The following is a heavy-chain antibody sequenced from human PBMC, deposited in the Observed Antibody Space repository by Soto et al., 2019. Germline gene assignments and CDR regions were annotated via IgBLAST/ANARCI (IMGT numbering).Heavy chain of an antibody. V-gene: IGHV4-34*01. D-gene: IGHD3-10*01. J-gene: IGHJ4*02. CDR1: GGSFSGYY. CDR3: ARGPPLLLWFGELSGFDY. Sequence: QVQLQQWGAGLLKPSETLSLTCAVYGGSFSGYYWSWIRQPPGKGLEWIGEINHSGSTNYNPSLKCRVTISVDTCKNQFSLKLSSVTAADTAVYYCARGPPLLLWFGELSGFDYWGQGTLVTVSS. CDR2: INHSGST.